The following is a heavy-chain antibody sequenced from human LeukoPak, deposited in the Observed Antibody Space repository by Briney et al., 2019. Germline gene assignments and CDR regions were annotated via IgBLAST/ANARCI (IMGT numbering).Heavy chain of an antibody. CDR2: IDSSGGYM. Sequence: PWGSLRLSCAAPGFTFSSYAMHWVRQAPGKGLEWVSSIDSSGGYMFYADSVKGRFIISRDNFKNTLSLQMNSLRVEDTAVYYCVRVRKERELPLGYWGQGTLVTVSS. V-gene: IGHV3-21*01. J-gene: IGHJ4*02. D-gene: IGHD3-10*01. CDR1: GFTFSSYA. CDR3: VRVRKERELPLGY.